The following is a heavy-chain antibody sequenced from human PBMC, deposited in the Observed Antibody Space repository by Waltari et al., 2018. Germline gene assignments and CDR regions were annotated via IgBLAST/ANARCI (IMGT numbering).Heavy chain of an antibody. CDR3: ARADRGATIRD. Sequence: QVQMQESGPGLVKPSETLSLTCTGSGGSISSHYWSWIRQPPGKGLEWFGYIYYSGSTNYNPSLKSRVTISVDTSKNQFSLKLSSVTAADTAVYYCARADRGATIRDWGQGTLVTVSS. J-gene: IGHJ4*02. V-gene: IGHV4-59*11. CDR2: IYYSGST. D-gene: IGHD5-12*01. CDR1: GGSISSHY.